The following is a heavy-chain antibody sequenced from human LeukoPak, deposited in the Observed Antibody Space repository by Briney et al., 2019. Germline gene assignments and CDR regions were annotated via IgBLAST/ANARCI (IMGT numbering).Heavy chain of an antibody. D-gene: IGHD2-2*01. Sequence: TGGSLRLSCAASGFTFSNYAMNWVRQAPGKGLEWVSVISDSGSSTYYADSVKGRFTISRDNSKNTLFLQMNSLRAEDTAVYYCAKDRSCTGSSCNVGSWGQGTMVTVSS. CDR3: AKDRSCTGSSCNVGS. V-gene: IGHV3-23*01. CDR1: GFTFSNYA. CDR2: ISDSGSST. J-gene: IGHJ3*01.